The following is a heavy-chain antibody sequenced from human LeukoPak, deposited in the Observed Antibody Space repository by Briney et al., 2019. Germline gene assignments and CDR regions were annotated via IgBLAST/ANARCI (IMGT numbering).Heavy chain of an antibody. J-gene: IGHJ6*02. CDR2: INSDGSST. V-gene: IGHV3-74*01. D-gene: IGHD4-11*01. CDR3: ARVKGYSNSRGYYYYYGMDV. Sequence: PGGSLRLSCAASGFTFSSYWMHWVRQAPGKGLVWVSRINSDGSSTSYADSVKGRFTISRDNAKNTLYLQMNSLRAEDTAVYYCARVKGYSNSRGYYYYYGMDVWGQGTTVTVSS. CDR1: GFTFSSYW.